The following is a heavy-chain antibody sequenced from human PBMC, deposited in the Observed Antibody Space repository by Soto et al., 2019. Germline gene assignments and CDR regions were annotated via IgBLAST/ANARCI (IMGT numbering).Heavy chain of an antibody. CDR2: IYYSGST. D-gene: IGHD6-13*01. Sequence: SETLSLTCTVSGGSISSSSYYWGWIRQPPGKGLEWIGSIYYSGSTYYNPSLKSRVTISVDTSKNQFSLKLSSVTAADTAVYYCARARIAAAGTTLLWFDPWGQGTLITVPS. CDR3: ARARIAAAGTTLLWFDP. J-gene: IGHJ5*02. V-gene: IGHV4-39*01. CDR1: GGSISSSSYY.